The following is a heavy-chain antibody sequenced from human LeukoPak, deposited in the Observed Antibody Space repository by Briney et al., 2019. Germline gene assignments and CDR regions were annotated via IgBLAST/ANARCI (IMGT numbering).Heavy chain of an antibody. Sequence: PSETPSLNFAVYGGSFSGYYWSWIRQPPGEGLEWIGEINHSGSTNYNPSLKSRVTISVDTSKNQFSLKLSSVTAADTAVYYCARARRYFDWLYPWFDPWGQGTLVTVSS. V-gene: IGHV4-34*01. CDR2: INHSGST. CDR3: ARARRYFDWLYPWFDP. J-gene: IGHJ5*02. D-gene: IGHD3-9*01. CDR1: GGSFSGYY.